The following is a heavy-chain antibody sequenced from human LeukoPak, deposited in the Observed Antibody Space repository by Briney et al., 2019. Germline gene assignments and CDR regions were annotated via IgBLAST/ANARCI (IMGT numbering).Heavy chain of an antibody. J-gene: IGHJ4*02. CDR1: GYTFTSYG. D-gene: IGHD6-19*01. Sequence: GASVKVSCKASGYTFTSYGISWVRQAPGQGLEWMGWISAYNGNTNYAQKLQGRVTMTTDTSTSTADMELRSLRSDDTAVYYCASTLSSGWYTYFDYWGQGTLVTVSS. CDR2: ISAYNGNT. V-gene: IGHV1-18*01. CDR3: ASTLSSGWYTYFDY.